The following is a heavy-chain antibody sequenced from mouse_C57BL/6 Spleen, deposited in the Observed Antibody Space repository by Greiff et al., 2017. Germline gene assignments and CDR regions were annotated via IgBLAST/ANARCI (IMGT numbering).Heavy chain of an antibody. V-gene: IGHV2-2*01. CDR3: ARKWLAMDD. Sequence: VKLMESGPGLVQPSQSLSITCPVSGFSLTSYGVHWVRQSPGKGLEWLGVIWSGGSTDYNAAFISRLSNSKDNSKSQVFFKMNSLQADDTAIYYCARKWLAMDDWGQGTSVTVSS. CDR2: IWSGGST. J-gene: IGHJ4*01. CDR1: GFSLTSYG. D-gene: IGHD2-2*01.